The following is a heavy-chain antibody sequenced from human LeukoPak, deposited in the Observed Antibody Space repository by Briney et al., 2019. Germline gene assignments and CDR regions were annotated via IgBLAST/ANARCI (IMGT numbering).Heavy chain of an antibody. J-gene: IGHJ6*02. CDR3: ARGLEWLPDYYYYYYGMDV. CDR1: GGSISSYY. V-gene: IGHV4-59*08. D-gene: IGHD3-3*01. CDR2: IYYSGST. Sequence: ASETLSLTCTVSGGSISSYYWSWIRQPPGKGLEWIGYIYYSGSTNYNPSLKSRVTISVDTSKNQFSLTLSSATAADTAVYYCARGLEWLPDYYYYYYGMDVWGQGTTVTVSS.